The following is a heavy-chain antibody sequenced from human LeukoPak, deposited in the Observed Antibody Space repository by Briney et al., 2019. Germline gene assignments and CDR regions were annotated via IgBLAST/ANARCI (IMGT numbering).Heavy chain of an antibody. CDR3: ARSRLSYGYEDY. J-gene: IGHJ4*02. CDR2: IYYSGST. D-gene: IGHD5-18*01. CDR1: GGSISSYY. Sequence: SETLSLTCTVSGGSISSYYWSRIRQPPGKGLERIGYIYYSGSTNYNPSLKSRVTISVDTSKNQFSLKLSSVTAADTAVYYCARSRLSYGYEDYWGQGTLVTVSS. V-gene: IGHV4-59*01.